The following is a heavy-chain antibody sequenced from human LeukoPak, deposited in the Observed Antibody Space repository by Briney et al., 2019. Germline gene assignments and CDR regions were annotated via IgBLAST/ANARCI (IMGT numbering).Heavy chain of an antibody. J-gene: IGHJ4*02. V-gene: IGHV1-24*01. CDR1: GYTLTELS. CDR2: FDPEDGET. Sequence: ASVKVSCKVSGYTLTELSMHWVRQAPGKGLEWMGGFDPEDGETIYAQKFQGRVTMTEDTSTDTAYVELSSLRSEDTAVYYCATPYYYYDSSGSYYFDYWGQGTLVTVSS. CDR3: ATPYYYYDSSGSYYFDY. D-gene: IGHD3-22*01.